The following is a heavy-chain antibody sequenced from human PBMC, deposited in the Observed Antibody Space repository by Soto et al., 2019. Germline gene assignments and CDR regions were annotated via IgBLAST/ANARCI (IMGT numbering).Heavy chain of an antibody. Sequence: PGGSLRLSCAASGFTFSSYSMNWVSQAPGKGLEWVSSISSSSSYIYYADSVKGRFTISRDNSKNTLYLQMNSLRAEDTAVYYCAKDLRPRSFHAFDIWGQGTMVTVSS. CDR2: ISSSSSYI. V-gene: IGHV3-21*04. CDR3: AKDLRPRSFHAFDI. D-gene: IGHD2-15*01. CDR1: GFTFSSYS. J-gene: IGHJ3*02.